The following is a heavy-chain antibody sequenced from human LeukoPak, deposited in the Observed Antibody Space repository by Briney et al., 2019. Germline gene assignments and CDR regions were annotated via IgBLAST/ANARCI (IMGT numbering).Heavy chain of an antibody. CDR1: GGSISSYY. CDR2: IYCSGST. J-gene: IGHJ6*03. V-gene: IGHV4-59*01. D-gene: IGHD5-18*01. CDR3: ARVYSPTGSYGPAKHYYYYYMDV. Sequence: SETLSLTCTVSGGSISSYYWSWIRQPPGKGLEWIGYIYCSGSTNYNPSLKSRVTITVDTSKNQFSLKLSSVTAADTAVYYCARVYSPTGSYGPAKHYYYYYMDVWGKGTTVTVSS.